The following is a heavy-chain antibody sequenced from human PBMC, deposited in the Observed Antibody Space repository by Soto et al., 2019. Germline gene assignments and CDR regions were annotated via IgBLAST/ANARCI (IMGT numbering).Heavy chain of an antibody. J-gene: IGHJ4*02. CDR3: AREAPRYCTNGVCYSDY. CDR1: GFTFSSYG. V-gene: IGHV3-33*01. Sequence: GGSLRLSCAASGFTFSSYGMHWVRQAPGKGLEWVAVIWYDGSNKYYADSVKGRFTISRDNSKNTLYLQMNSLRAEDTAVYYCAREAPRYCTNGVCYSDYWGQGTLVTVSS. CDR2: IWYDGSNK. D-gene: IGHD2-8*01.